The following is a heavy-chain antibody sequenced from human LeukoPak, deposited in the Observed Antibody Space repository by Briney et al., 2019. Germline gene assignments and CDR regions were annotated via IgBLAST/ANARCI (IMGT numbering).Heavy chain of an antibody. CDR3: ARGRITMVRGVMDDAFDI. J-gene: IGHJ3*02. V-gene: IGHV3-21*01. D-gene: IGHD3-10*01. CDR1: GFTFSSYS. CDR2: ISSSSSYI. Sequence: GGSLRLSCAASGFTFSSYSMNWVRQAPGKGLEWVSSISSSSSYIYYADSVKGRFTISRDNAKNSLYLQMNSLRAEDTAVYYCARGRITMVRGVMDDAFDIWGQGTMVTVSS.